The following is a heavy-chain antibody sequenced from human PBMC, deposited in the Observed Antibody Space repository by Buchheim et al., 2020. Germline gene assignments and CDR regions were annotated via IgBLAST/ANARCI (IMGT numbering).Heavy chain of an antibody. CDR1: GDSISSSKW. D-gene: IGHD1-7*01. Sequence: QVQLQESGPGLVKPSGTLSLTCAVSGDSISSSKWWSWVRQPPRKGLEWFGEIYHSGTTYYNPSLKSRVTISVDKPKNQFSPKLTSVTAADTAVYYCATLYRNYYFDYWGQGTL. V-gene: IGHV4-4*02. CDR3: ATLYRNYYFDY. J-gene: IGHJ4*02. CDR2: IYHSGTT.